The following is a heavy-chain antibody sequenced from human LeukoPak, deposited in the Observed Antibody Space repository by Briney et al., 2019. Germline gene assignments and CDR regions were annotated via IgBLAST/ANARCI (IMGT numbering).Heavy chain of an antibody. V-gene: IGHV4-30-4*01. Sequence: PSQTLSLTCTVSGGSISSGDYYWSWIRQPPGKGLEWIGYIYYSGSTYYNPSLKSRVTISVDTSKNQSSLKLSSVTAADTAVYYCARATYYYGSGSYPLHYFDYWGQGTLVTVSS. CDR2: IYYSGST. CDR3: ARATYYYGSGSYPLHYFDY. D-gene: IGHD3-10*01. J-gene: IGHJ4*02. CDR1: GGSISSGDYY.